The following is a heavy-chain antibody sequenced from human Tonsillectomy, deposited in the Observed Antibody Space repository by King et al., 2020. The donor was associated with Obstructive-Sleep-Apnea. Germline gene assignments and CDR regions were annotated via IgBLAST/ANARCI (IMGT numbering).Heavy chain of an antibody. D-gene: IGHD1-26*01. CDR2: ISSSSSTI. V-gene: IGHV3-48*04. Sequence: VQLVESGGGLVQPGGSLRLSCAASGFTFSSYSMNWVRQAPGKGLEWVSYISSSSSTIYYADSVNGRFTISRDNAKNSLYLQMNILRAEDTAVYYCAGAGGSYNYWGQGTLVTVSS. J-gene: IGHJ4*02. CDR3: AGAGGSYNY. CDR1: GFTFSSYS.